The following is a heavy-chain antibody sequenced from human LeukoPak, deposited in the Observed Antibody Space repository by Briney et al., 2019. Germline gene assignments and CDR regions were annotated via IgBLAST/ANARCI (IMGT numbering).Heavy chain of an antibody. CDR1: GYTFTSYY. D-gene: IGHD3-22*01. CDR2: INPSGGST. Sequence: ASVKVSCKASGYTFTSYYMHWVRQAPGQGLEWMGIINPSGGSTSYAQKFQGRVTMTRDTSTSTVYMELSSLRSEDTAVYYCARVSYYDSSGYYDFDYWGQGTLVTVSS. CDR3: ARVSYYDSSGYYDFDY. J-gene: IGHJ4*02. V-gene: IGHV1-46*01.